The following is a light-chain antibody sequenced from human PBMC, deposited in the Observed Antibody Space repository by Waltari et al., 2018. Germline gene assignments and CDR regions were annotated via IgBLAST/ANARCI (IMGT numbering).Light chain of an antibody. CDR3: SSYAGRNNIVL. CDR2: EVS. CDR1: SSDVGSYNY. V-gene: IGLV2-8*01. Sequence: QSALTQPPSASGSPGQSVTISCTGTSSDVGSYNYVSWYQQHPGKAPKLMLYEVSKRPSGVPDRFAGAKSGNTASLTVSGLQAEDEADYYCSSYAGRNNIVLFGGGTKLTVL. J-gene: IGLJ2*01.